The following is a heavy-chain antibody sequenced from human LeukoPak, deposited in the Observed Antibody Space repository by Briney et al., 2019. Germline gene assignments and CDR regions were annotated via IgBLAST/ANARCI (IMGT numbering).Heavy chain of an antibody. D-gene: IGHD2-2*01. Sequence: GRSLRLSCAASGFTFSSYAMHWVRQAPGKGLEWVAVISYDGSNKYYADSVKGRFTISRDNSKNTLYLQMNSLRAEDTAVYYCAKNPIVVVPAALSRWGQGTLVTVSS. CDR3: AKNPIVVVPAALSR. CDR1: GFTFSSYA. V-gene: IGHV3-30-3*02. CDR2: ISYDGSNK. J-gene: IGHJ4*02.